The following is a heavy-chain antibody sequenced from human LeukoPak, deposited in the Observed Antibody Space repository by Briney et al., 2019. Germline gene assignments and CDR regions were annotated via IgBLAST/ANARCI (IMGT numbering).Heavy chain of an antibody. V-gene: IGHV4-59*12. CDR3: ARRVPGHMYSSSPYYYYYGMDV. CDR2: IYYSGGT. D-gene: IGHD6-13*01. J-gene: IGHJ6*02. Sequence: SETLSLTCTVSGDSISSYYWSWIRQPPGKGLEWIGYIYYSGGTDYNPSLKSRVTISVDTSKNQFSLKLSSVTAADTAVYYCARRVPGHMYSSSPYYYYYGMDVWGQGTTVTVSS. CDR1: GDSISSYY.